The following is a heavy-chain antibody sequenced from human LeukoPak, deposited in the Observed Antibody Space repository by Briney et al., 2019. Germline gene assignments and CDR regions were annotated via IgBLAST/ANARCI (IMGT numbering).Heavy chain of an antibody. D-gene: IGHD3-22*01. CDR2: IRYNGNNQ. J-gene: IGHJ4*02. V-gene: IGHV3-30*02. Sequence: GGSLRLSCAASGFTFNNYGMHWVRQAPGKGLEWVAFIRYNGNNQYYADSVKGRFTISRDNSKNTLYLQMNSLKGDDTAVYYCARPPYYYDSSGYLDYWGQGTLVTVSS. CDR1: GFTFNNYG. CDR3: ARPPYYYDSSGYLDY.